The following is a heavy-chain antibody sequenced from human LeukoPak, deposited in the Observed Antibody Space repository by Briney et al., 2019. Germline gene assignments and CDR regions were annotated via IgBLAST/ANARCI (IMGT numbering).Heavy chain of an antibody. Sequence: GGSLSLSCAASAFTFSTYEMNWVRQAPGKGLEWLAYIIGDGTTTQYADSVRDRFTISRDNDKNSLYLQMNSLRADDTAVYYCARARGGTYSGDNLFDPCGQGNLVTVSS. V-gene: IGHV3-48*03. CDR3: ARARGGTYSGDNLFDP. CDR1: AFTFSTYE. CDR2: IIGDGTTT. J-gene: IGHJ5*02. D-gene: IGHD1/OR15-1a*01.